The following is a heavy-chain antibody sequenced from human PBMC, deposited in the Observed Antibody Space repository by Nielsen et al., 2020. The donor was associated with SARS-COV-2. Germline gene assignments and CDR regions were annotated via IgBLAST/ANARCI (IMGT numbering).Heavy chain of an antibody. Sequence: GGSLRLSCAAYGFTFSSYWLSWARQAPGKGLEWVANIKQDGSEKYYVDSVKGRFTISRDNAKNSLYLQMNSLRAEDTAVYYCARVTRYLVSFDIWGQGTMVTVSS. CDR1: GFTFSSYW. CDR3: ARVTRYLVSFDI. D-gene: IGHD2-8*01. J-gene: IGHJ3*02. V-gene: IGHV3-7*03. CDR2: IKQDGSEK.